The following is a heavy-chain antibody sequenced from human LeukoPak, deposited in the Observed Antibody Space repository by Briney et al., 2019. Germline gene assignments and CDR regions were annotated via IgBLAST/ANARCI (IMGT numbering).Heavy chain of an antibody. Sequence: ASVKVSCKASGYIFTSYAMNWVRQAPGQGLEWMGWINTNTGNPTYAQGFTGRFVFSLDTSVSTAYLQISSLKAEDTAVYYCAREYSSSWYGFNGMDVWGQGTTVTVSS. CDR2: INTNTGNP. CDR1: GYIFTSYA. CDR3: AREYSSSWYGFNGMDV. D-gene: IGHD6-13*01. J-gene: IGHJ6*02. V-gene: IGHV7-4-1*02.